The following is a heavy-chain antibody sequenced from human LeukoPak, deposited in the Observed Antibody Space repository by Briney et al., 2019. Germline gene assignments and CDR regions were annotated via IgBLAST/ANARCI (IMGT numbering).Heavy chain of an antibody. CDR3: ARYYYYGMDV. CDR1: GDSISSNSAA. Sequence: SQTLSLTCAISGDSISSNSAAWNWIRLSPSRGLEWLGRTYYRSKWYNDYVESVNSRITINPDTSKNQFSLQLNSVTPEDTAVYYCARYYYYGMDVWGQGTTVTVSS. V-gene: IGHV6-1*01. CDR2: TYYRSKWYN. J-gene: IGHJ6*02.